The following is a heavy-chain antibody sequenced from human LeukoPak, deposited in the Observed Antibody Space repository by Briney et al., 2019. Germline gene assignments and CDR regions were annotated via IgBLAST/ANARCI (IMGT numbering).Heavy chain of an antibody. CDR2: ISGSGGST. CDR1: GFTFSSYW. Sequence: PGGSLRLSCAASGFTFSSYWMNWARQAPGKRLEWVSGISGSGGSTYYADSVKGRFTISRDNSKNTLYLQMNSLRAEDTAVYYCAKEFARPFDYWGQGTLVTVSS. J-gene: IGHJ4*02. CDR3: AKEFARPFDY. V-gene: IGHV3-23*01.